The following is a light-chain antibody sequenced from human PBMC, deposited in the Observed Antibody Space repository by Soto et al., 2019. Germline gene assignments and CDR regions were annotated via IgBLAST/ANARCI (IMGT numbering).Light chain of an antibody. CDR2: DAS. V-gene: IGKV1-5*01. Sequence: DIQMTQSPSTLSASVGDRVTITCRASQSISSWLAWYQQKPGKAPKLLIYDASSVESGVPSRFSGSGSGTEFTLTISSLQPDDFATYSCQQYNSYLGTFGQGTKVEIK. CDR3: QQYNSYLGT. CDR1: QSISSW. J-gene: IGKJ1*01.